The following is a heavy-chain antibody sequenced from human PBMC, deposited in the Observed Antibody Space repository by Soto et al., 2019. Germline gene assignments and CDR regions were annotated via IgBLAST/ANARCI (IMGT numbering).Heavy chain of an antibody. D-gene: IGHD6-13*01. V-gene: IGHV3-11*01. CDR3: ARAGWSSSWYFDS. CDR2: IYSSTSTI. CDR1: GFTFSDYY. J-gene: IGHJ4*02. Sequence: PGGSLRLSCAASGFTFSDYYMGWIRQAPGKGLEWVSYIYSSTSTIYYADSVKGRFTISRDNAKNSLYLLMTSLRAEDTALYYCARAGWSSSWYFDSWGLGPLVTLAS.